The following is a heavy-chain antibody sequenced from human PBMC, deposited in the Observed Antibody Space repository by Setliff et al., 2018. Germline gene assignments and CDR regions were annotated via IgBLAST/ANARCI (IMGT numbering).Heavy chain of an antibody. V-gene: IGHV1-69*05. J-gene: IGHJ5*02. CDR1: GGTFSNIG. CDR2: IIPRFGTT. CDR3: ARGRPPHWFDP. Sequence: SVKVSCKASGGTFSNIGISWVRQAPGQGLEWMGGIIPRFGTTNYAQEFQGRVTITTDESTSTAYMELSSLRSEDTAVYYCARGRPPHWFDPWGQGTLVTVSS.